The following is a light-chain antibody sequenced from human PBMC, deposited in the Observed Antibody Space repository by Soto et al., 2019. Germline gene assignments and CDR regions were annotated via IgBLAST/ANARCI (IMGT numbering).Light chain of an antibody. CDR2: EVS. J-gene: IGLJ1*01. CDR3: SSYAGDNNYV. CDR1: SSDVGGYNY. V-gene: IGLV2-8*01. Sequence: QSALTQPPSASGSPGQSVTISCTGTSSDVGGYNYVSWYHQHPGKAPKLVIYEVSKRPSGVPDRFAGSRSGNTASLTVSGLQAEDEADYYCSSYAGDNNYVFGTGTQLTVL.